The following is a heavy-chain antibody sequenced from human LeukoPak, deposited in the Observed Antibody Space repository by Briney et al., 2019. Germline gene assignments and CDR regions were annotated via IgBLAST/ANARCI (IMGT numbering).Heavy chain of an antibody. J-gene: IGHJ4*02. CDR2: ISYDGSNK. V-gene: IGHV3-30-3*01. D-gene: IGHD2-15*01. CDR1: GFTFSSYA. Sequence: GGSLRLSCAASGFTFSSYAMHWVRQAPGKGLEWVAVISYDGSNKYYADSVKGRFTISRDNSKNTLYLQMNSLRAEVTAVYYCAREGLYCSGGSCYVDSCGQGALVTVSS. CDR3: AREGLYCSGGSCYVDS.